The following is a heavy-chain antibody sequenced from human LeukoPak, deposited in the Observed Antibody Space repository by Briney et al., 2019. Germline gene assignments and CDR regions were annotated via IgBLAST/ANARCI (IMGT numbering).Heavy chain of an antibody. J-gene: IGHJ1*01. CDR2: IYTSGST. V-gene: IGHV4-4*07. CDR1: GGSISSHS. D-gene: IGHD3-16*02. CDR3: ARYVARSYPTVVKY. Sequence: NPSETLSLTCTVSGGSISSHSWSWIRQPAGKGLEWIGRIYTSGSTNYNPSLTSRVTMSVDTSKNQSSLKLSPVTASDTAVYNCARYVARSYPTVVKYWGRGTLVTVSS.